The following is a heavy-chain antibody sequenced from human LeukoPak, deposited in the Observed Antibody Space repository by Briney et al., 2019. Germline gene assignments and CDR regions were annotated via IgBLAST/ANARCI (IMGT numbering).Heavy chain of an antibody. CDR3: AKLPFPYYDSSGPGY. CDR1: GFTFISYA. D-gene: IGHD3-22*01. J-gene: IGHJ4*02. CDR2: ISFHGTDS. V-gene: IGHV3-30*04. Sequence: GGSLRLSCAASGFTFISYAIHWVRQAPGKGLEWVAVISFHGTDSFYADSVKGRFTISRDNSKNTLYLQMSSLRAGDTAVYYCAKLPFPYYDSSGPGYWGQGTLVTVSS.